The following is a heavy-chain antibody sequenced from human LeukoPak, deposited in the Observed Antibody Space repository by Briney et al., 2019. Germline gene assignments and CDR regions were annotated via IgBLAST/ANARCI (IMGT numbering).Heavy chain of an antibody. Sequence: EASVKVSCKASGYTFTGYYMHCVRQAPGQGFERMGWINPNSGDTNYAQKFQGRVTMTRDTSISTAHMELSRRRSDDTAVYYCARANPLYCSSTTCLFDYWGQGTLVTVSS. CDR3: ARANPLYCSSTTCLFDY. J-gene: IGHJ4*02. D-gene: IGHD2-2*01. CDR2: INPNSGDT. V-gene: IGHV1-2*02. CDR1: GYTFTGYY.